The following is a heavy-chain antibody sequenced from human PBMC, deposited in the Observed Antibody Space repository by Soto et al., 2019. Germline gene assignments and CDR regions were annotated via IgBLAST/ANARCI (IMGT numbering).Heavy chain of an antibody. Sequence: QLQLQESGPGLVKPSETLSLACTVSGGSISSSSYYWGWIRQPPGKGLEWFGSIYYSGSTYYNPSLESRFPISVDTSMRQSSQKLSSVPAAEPDVYYCARDYGDRFAPWGQGTLVTVYS. CDR3: ARDYGDRFAP. J-gene: IGHJ5*02. D-gene: IGHD4-17*01. CDR2: IYYSGST. V-gene: IGHV4-39*02. CDR1: GGSISSSSYY.